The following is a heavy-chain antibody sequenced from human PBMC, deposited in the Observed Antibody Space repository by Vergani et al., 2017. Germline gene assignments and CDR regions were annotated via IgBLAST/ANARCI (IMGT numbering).Heavy chain of an antibody. V-gene: IGHV4-59*01. D-gene: IGHD1-26*01. CDR1: GGSISSYY. CDR3: ARGGGSWGY. CDR2: IYYSGST. Sequence: QVQLQESGPGLVKPSETLSLTCTVSGGSISSYYWSWIRQPPGKGLEWIGYIYYSGSTNSNPSLKRRVTISVDTSKNQFSLKLSSVTAADTAVYYCARGGGSWGYWGQGTLVTVSS. J-gene: IGHJ4*02.